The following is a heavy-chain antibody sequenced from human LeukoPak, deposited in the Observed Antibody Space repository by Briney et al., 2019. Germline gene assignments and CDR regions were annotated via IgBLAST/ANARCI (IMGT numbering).Heavy chain of an antibody. Sequence: GGSLRLSCAASGFTFSNYNMNWVRQAPGKGLEWVSSISSSNNYIYYADSVKGRFTISRDNAKNSLYPQMNSLRAEDTAVYYCARRSPNYYFDYWGQGTPVTVSS. CDR1: GFTFSNYN. V-gene: IGHV3-21*01. CDR2: ISSSNNYI. CDR3: ARRSPNYYFDY. J-gene: IGHJ4*02.